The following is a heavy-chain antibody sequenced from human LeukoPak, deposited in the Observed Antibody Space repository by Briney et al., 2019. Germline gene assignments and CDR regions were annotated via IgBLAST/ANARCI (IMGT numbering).Heavy chain of an antibody. CDR3: ARPDDSSGYYQDY. CDR2: IYSGGST. Sequence: GGSLRLSCAASGFTFSSNYMSWVRQAPGKGLEWVSVIYSGGSTYYADSVKGRFTISRDNSKNTLYLQMNSLRAEDTAVYYCARPDDSSGYYQDYWGQGTLVTVSS. CDR1: GFTFSSNY. J-gene: IGHJ4*02. V-gene: IGHV3-66*04. D-gene: IGHD3-22*01.